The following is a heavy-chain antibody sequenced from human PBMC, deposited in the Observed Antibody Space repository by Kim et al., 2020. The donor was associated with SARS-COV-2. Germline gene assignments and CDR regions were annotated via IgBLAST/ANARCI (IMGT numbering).Heavy chain of an antibody. D-gene: IGHD1-26*01. J-gene: IGHJ4*02. V-gene: IGHV3-74*01. Sequence: SYADSVKGRFTISRDNAKNTLYLQMNSLRAEDTAVYYCARIDSGSYSFDYWGQGTLVTVSS. CDR3: ARIDSGSYSFDY.